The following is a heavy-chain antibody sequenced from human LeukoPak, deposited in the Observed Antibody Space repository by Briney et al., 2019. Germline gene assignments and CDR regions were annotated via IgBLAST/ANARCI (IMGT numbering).Heavy chain of an antibody. CDR1: GFTVSSNY. V-gene: IGHV3-53*01. J-gene: IGHJ5*02. Sequence: PGGSLRLSCAASGFTVSSNYMSWVRQAPGKGLEWVSVIYSGGSTYYADSVKRRFTISRDNSKNTLYLQMNSLRAEDTAVYYCARGPYCNVSGTGSGLDPWGQGTLVTVSS. CDR2: IYSGGST. CDR3: ARGPYCNVSGTGSGLDP. D-gene: IGHD3-10*01.